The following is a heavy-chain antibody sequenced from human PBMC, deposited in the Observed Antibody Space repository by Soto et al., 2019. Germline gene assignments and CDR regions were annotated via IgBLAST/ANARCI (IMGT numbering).Heavy chain of an antibody. V-gene: IGHV3-11*01. Sequence: LRLSCAGSGFSFSDYYMSWIRQAPGKGLEWVSYISSSGDIIYYADSVKGRFTISRDNAKNSLYLQMNSLRAEDTAVYYCARDLGYYASDGYFDYWGQGTVVTVSS. CDR3: ARDLGYYASDGYFDY. CDR1: GFSFSDYY. J-gene: IGHJ4*02. CDR2: ISSSGDII. D-gene: IGHD3-22*01.